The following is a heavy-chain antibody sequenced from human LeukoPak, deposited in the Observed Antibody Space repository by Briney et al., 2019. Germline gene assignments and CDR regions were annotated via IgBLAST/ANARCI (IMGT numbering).Heavy chain of an antibody. J-gene: IGHJ4*02. D-gene: IGHD6-19*01. CDR3: ANFLRAGYSSGWYKGGRFDY. V-gene: IGHV4-34*01. Sequence: SETLSLTCAVYGGSFSGYYWSWIRQPPGKGLEWIGEINHSGSTNYNPSLKSRVTISVDTSKNQFSLKLSSVTAADTAVYCCANFLRAGYSSGWYKGGRFDYWGQGTLVTVSS. CDR2: INHSGST. CDR1: GGSFSGYY.